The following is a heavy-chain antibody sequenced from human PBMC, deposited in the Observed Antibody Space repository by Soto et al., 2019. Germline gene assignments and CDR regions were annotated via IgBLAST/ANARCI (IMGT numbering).Heavy chain of an antibody. D-gene: IGHD5-12*01. Sequence: SETLSLTCTASGGSISSSSYYWGWIRQPPGKGLEWIGSIYYSGSTYYNPSLKSRVTISVDTSKNQFSLKLSSVTAADTAVYYCARRRQSGYSSYFDYWGQGTLVTVSS. CDR3: ARRRQSGYSSYFDY. CDR1: GGSISSSSYY. CDR2: IYYSGST. J-gene: IGHJ4*02. V-gene: IGHV4-39*01.